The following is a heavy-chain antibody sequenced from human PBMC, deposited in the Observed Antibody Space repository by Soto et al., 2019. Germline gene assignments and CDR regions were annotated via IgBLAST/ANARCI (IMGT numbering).Heavy chain of an antibody. V-gene: IGHV1-8*01. CDR2: LNPYNGKT. CDR1: GYSFTSHD. Sequence: ASLKVSCNASGYSFTSHDIIWVRQATGQGLEWMGCLNPYNGKTSYGQKFQGRVTVTRNTSIKTAYLELRSLRSEDTAVYYCGRGPYSASYYILXWGQGTLVTVSX. D-gene: IGHD1-26*01. CDR3: GRGPYSASYYILX. J-gene: IGHJ4*02.